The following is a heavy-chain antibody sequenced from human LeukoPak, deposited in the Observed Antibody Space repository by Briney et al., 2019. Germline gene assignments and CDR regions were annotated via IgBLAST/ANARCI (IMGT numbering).Heavy chain of an antibody. CDR1: GGSINSLY. CDR3: ARHRAYSSPSPFDY. J-gene: IGHJ4*02. V-gene: IGHV4-59*08. D-gene: IGHD6-6*01. CDR2: IYYTGST. Sequence: SETLSLTCSVSGGSINSLYWSWIRQPPGKGLEWIGYIYYTGSTNYNPSLKSRVTMFVDMSKNQFSLRLSSVTAADTAVYYCARHRAYSSPSPFDYWGQGTLVTVSS.